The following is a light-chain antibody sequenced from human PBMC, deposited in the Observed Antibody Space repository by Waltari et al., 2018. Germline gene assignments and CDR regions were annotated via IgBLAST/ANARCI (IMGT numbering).Light chain of an antibody. J-gene: IGKJ1*01. Sequence: SCRASQSVSRYFAWYQQKPGQAPRLLIYDTSIRATGVPDRFGGSGSGTDFSLTISRLEPEDFAVYYCQKYGTLPATFGQGTKVQMK. CDR3: QKYGTLPAT. CDR2: DTS. CDR1: QSVSRY. V-gene: IGKV3-20*01.